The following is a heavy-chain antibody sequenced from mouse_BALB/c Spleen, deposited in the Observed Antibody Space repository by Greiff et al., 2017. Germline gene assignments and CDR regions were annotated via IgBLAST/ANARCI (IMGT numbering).Heavy chain of an antibody. CDR2: ISYSGST. CDR3: ARGGITTRAWFAY. D-gene: IGHD2-4*01. J-gene: IGHJ3*01. CDR1: GYSITSDYA. V-gene: IGHV3-2*02. Sequence: VQLKESGPGLVKPSQSLSLTCTVTGYSITSDYAWNWIRQFPGNKLEWMGYISYSGSTSYNPSLKSRISITRDTSKNQFFLQLNSVTTEDTATYYCARGGITTRAWFAYWGQGTLVTVSA.